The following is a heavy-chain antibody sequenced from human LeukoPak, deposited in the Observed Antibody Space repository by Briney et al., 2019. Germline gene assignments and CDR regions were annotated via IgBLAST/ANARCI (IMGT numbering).Heavy chain of an antibody. Sequence: SETLSLTCTVSGGSISSYYWSWIRQPPGKGLEWIGYIYYSGSTNYNPSLKSRVTISVDTSKNQFSLKLSSVTAAGTAVYYCARDGGYSYGYFDYWGQGTLVTVSS. CDR1: GGSISSYY. CDR3: ARDGGYSYGYFDY. J-gene: IGHJ4*02. D-gene: IGHD5-18*01. CDR2: IYYSGST. V-gene: IGHV4-59*01.